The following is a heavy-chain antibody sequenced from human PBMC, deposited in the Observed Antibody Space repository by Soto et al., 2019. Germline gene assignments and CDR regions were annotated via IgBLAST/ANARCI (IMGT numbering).Heavy chain of an antibody. CDR1: GYTFTGYY. Sequence: ASVKVSCKASGYTFTGYYMHWVRQAPGQGLEWMGWINPNSGGTNYAQKFQGWVTMTRDTSISTAYMELSRLRSDDTAVYYCARGGRRTAAGTYYYGMDVWGQGTTVTVSS. D-gene: IGHD6-13*01. V-gene: IGHV1-2*04. J-gene: IGHJ6*02. CDR2: INPNSGGT. CDR3: ARGGRRTAAGTYYYGMDV.